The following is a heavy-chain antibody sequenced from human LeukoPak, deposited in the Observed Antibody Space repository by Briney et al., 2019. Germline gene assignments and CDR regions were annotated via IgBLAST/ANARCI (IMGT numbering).Heavy chain of an antibody. D-gene: IGHD4-23*01. Sequence: GGSLRPSCAASGFTFSSYGMHWVRQAPGKGLEWVAFIRYDGSNKYYADSVKGRFTISRDNSKNTLYLQMNSLRAEDTAVYYCAKSYGANSNDAFDIWGQGTMVTVSS. V-gene: IGHV3-30*02. CDR1: GFTFSSYG. J-gene: IGHJ3*02. CDR3: AKSYGANSNDAFDI. CDR2: IRYDGSNK.